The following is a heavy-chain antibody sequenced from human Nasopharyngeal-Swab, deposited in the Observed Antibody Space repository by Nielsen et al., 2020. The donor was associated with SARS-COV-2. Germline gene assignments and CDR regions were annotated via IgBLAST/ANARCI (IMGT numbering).Heavy chain of an antibody. V-gene: IGHV4-59*01. CDR2: IYYSGST. CDR1: GGSISSYY. D-gene: IGHD6-13*01. J-gene: IGHJ4*02. Sequence: SETLSLTCTVSGGSISSYYWSWIRQPPGRGLEWIGYIYYSGSTNYNPSLKSRVTISVDTSKNQFSLKLSSVTAADTAVYSCARTIIAAAEGYFDYWGQGTLVTVSS. CDR3: ARTIIAAAEGYFDY.